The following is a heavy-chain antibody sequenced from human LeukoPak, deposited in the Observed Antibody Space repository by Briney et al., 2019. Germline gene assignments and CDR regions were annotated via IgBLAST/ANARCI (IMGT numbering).Heavy chain of an antibody. CDR1: GVSFSGYY. CDR3: ARGQSSGWYGGRRYNYYGMDV. D-gene: IGHD6-19*01. V-gene: IGHV4-34*01. J-gene: IGHJ6*02. Sequence: SETLSLTCAVYGVSFSGYYWSWIRQPPGKGLEWIGEINHSGSTNYNPSLKSRVTISVDTSKNQFSLKLSSVTAADTAVYYCARGQSSGWYGGRRYNYYGMDVWGQGATVTVSS. CDR2: INHSGST.